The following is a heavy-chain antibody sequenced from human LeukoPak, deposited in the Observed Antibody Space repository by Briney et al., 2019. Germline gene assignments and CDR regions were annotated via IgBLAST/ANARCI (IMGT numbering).Heavy chain of an antibody. J-gene: IGHJ4*02. Sequence: PSQTLSLTCTVSGGSISSGSYYWSWIRQPAGKGLEWIGRIYTSGSTNYNPSLKSRVTISVDTSKNQFSLKLSPVTAADTAVYYCACETGYSSFQIDYWGQGTLVTVSS. CDR3: ACETGYSSFQIDY. CDR2: IYTSGST. CDR1: GGSISSGSYY. V-gene: IGHV4-61*02. D-gene: IGHD6-13*01.